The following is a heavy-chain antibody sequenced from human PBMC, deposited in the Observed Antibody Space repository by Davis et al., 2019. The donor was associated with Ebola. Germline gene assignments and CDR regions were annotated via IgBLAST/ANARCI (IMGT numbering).Heavy chain of an antibody. CDR2: IWFDGSNK. CDR3: ARPYSGSYQFDY. CDR1: GFTFSSYG. Sequence: GGSLGLSCAASGFTFSSYGMHWVRQAPGKGLEWVAFIWFDGSNKNYADSVKGRFTISRDNSKNTLYLQMNSLRAEDTAVYYCARPYSGSYQFDYWGQGTLVTVSS. D-gene: IGHD1-26*01. J-gene: IGHJ4*02. V-gene: IGHV3-33*01.